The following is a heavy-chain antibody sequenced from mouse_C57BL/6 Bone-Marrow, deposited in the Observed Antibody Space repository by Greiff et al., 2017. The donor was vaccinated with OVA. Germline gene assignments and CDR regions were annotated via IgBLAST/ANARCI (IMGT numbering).Heavy chain of an antibody. J-gene: IGHJ2*01. Sequence: VQRVESGAELVRPGASVKLSCTASGFNIKDDYMHWVKQRPEQGLEWIGWIDPENGDTEYASKFQGKATITADTSSNTAYLQLSSLTSEDTAVYYCTHYYSAYFDYWGQGTTLTVSS. V-gene: IGHV14-4*01. CDR1: GFNIKDDY. CDR3: THYYSAYFDY. CDR2: IDPENGDT. D-gene: IGHD1-1*01.